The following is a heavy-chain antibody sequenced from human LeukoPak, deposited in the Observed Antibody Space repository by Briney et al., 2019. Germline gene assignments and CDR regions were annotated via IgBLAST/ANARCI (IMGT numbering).Heavy chain of an antibody. CDR1: GDSVSSNSAA. Sequence: SQTLSLTCAISGDSVSSNSAAWNRIRQSPSRGLEWLGRTYYRSKWYNDYAVSVKSRITINPDTSKNQFSLQLNSVTPEDTAVYYCARRKWELLSHYWCFDLWGRGTLVTVSS. D-gene: IGHD1-26*01. CDR3: ARRKWELLSHYWCFDL. J-gene: IGHJ2*01. CDR2: TYYRSKWYN. V-gene: IGHV6-1*01.